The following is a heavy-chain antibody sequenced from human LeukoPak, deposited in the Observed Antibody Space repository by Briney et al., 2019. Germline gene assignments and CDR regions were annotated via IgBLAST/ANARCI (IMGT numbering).Heavy chain of an antibody. CDR3: ARQLPMFYYFDY. J-gene: IGHJ4*02. V-gene: IGHV4-34*01. Sequence: PSETLSLTCAVYGGSFSGYYWSWIRQPPGKGLEWIGEINHSGSTNYNPSLKSRVTISVDTSKNQFSLKLSSVTAADTAVYYCARQLPMFYYFDYWGQGTLVTVSS. D-gene: IGHD3-10*02. CDR1: GGSFSGYY. CDR2: INHSGST.